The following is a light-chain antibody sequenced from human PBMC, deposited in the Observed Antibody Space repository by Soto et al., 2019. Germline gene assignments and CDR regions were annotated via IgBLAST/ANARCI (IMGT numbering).Light chain of an antibody. CDR1: QSISTY. CDR2: GAS. Sequence: DIQMTQSPYALSASVGDTVIFTCRASQSISTYLNLYEQKPGKAPHLLISGASNLQSRVPSRLSGGGSGTHFTLTISSLQPADFRTHYCQQSYTSPVNFGGGTKV. J-gene: IGKJ4*01. V-gene: IGKV1-39*01. CDR3: QQSYTSPVN.